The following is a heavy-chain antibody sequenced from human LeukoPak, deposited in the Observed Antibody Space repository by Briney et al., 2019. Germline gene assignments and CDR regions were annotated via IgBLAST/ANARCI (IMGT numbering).Heavy chain of an antibody. Sequence: SETLSLTCTVSGDSISNYFWSWIRQPAGKGLEWIGRIYTSGSTDYNPSLRSRVTMSVDTSKNQFSLKLWSVTAADTAVYYCARESKSYDGSGSYHDSWGQGTLVTVSS. J-gene: IGHJ4*02. CDR3: ARESKSYDGSGSYHDS. V-gene: IGHV4-4*07. D-gene: IGHD3-22*01. CDR1: GDSISNYF. CDR2: IYTSGST.